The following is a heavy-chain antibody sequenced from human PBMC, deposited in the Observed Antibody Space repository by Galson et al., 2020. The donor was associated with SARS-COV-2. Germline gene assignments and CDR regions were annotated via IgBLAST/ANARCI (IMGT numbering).Heavy chain of an antibody. D-gene: IGHD5-18*01. V-gene: IGHV6-1*01. CDR1: GDSVPTNSAA. J-gene: IGHJ4*02. Sequence: SQTLSLTCAISGDSVPTNSAAWNWIRQSPSRGLEWLGRTYYRSKWYHDYAVSVKRRITINPDTSKNQFSLPLNSVTPEDTAVYFCARDQDFWSGLPSFDFWGQGTLVTVSS. CDR3: ARDQDFWSGLPSFDF. CDR2: TYYRSKWYH.